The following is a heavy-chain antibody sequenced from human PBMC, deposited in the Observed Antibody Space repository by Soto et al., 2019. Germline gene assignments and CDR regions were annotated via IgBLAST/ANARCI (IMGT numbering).Heavy chain of an antibody. CDR1: GFTFSSYA. Sequence: PGGSLRLSCAASGFTFSSYAMHWVRQAPGKGLEWVAVISYDGGYKYYADSVKGRFATSRDNAKNMLYLQMNSLRTEDTAVYFCAKDYLGSSHSFDSWGQGTLVTVSS. CDR3: AKDYLGSSHSFDS. CDR2: ISYDGGYK. V-gene: IGHV3-30*18. D-gene: IGHD6-6*01. J-gene: IGHJ4*02.